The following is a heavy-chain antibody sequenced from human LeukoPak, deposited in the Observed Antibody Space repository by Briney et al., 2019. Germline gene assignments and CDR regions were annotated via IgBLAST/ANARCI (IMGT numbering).Heavy chain of an antibody. J-gene: IGHJ3*02. Sequence: SVKVSCKASGGTFSSYAISWVRQAPGQGLEWMGGIIPIFGTANYAQKFQGRVTITTDESTSTAYMELSSLRSEDTAVYYCARDTLCYPDAFDIWGQGTMVSVSS. CDR1: GGTFSSYA. CDR3: ARDTLCYPDAFDI. D-gene: IGHD3-10*02. CDR2: IIPIFGTA. V-gene: IGHV1-69*05.